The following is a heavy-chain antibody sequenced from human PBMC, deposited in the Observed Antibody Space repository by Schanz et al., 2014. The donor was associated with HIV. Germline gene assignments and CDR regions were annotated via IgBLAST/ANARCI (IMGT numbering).Heavy chain of an antibody. J-gene: IGHJ4*02. CDR3: VRGRYFDWLLPY. V-gene: IGHV3-33*08. CDR1: EFSFHSHA. D-gene: IGHD3-9*01. CDR2: MSYDGRNE. Sequence: VQLLESGGGLAQPGSSLRLACVASEFSFHSHAMSWVRQAPGKGLECVASMSYDGRNEHYVDSVKGRFTISRDNSKNTLYLQMNSLRAEDTSVYHCVRGRYFDWLLPYWGQGTLVTVSS.